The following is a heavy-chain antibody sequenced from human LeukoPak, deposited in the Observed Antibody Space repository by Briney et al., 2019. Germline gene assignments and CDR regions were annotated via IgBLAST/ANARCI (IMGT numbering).Heavy chain of an antibody. J-gene: IGHJ4*02. CDR2: INPNSGGT. D-gene: IGHD1-26*01. CDR3: ARDKGKYSGSYPLDY. Sequence: GASVKVSCKASGYTFTGYYMHWVRQAPGQALEWMGWINPNSGGTNYAQKCQGRVTMTRDTSISTAYMELSRLRSDDTAVYYCARDKGKYSGSYPLDYWGQGTLVTVSS. CDR1: GYTFTGYY. V-gene: IGHV1-2*02.